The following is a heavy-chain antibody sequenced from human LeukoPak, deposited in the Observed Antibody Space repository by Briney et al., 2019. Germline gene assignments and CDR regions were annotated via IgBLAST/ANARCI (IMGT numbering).Heavy chain of an antibody. CDR3: ARRGSYPKNDAFDI. V-gene: IGHV1-2*02. CDR1: GYTFTGYY. CDR2: INPKSGGT. D-gene: IGHD1-26*01. J-gene: IGHJ3*02. Sequence: ASVKVSCKASGYTFTGYYMHWGRQAPGQGVEGRGWINPKSGGTNYAQKFQGRVTMTSDTSISTAYMELSRLRSDDTAVYYCARRGSYPKNDAFDIWGQGTIVTVSS.